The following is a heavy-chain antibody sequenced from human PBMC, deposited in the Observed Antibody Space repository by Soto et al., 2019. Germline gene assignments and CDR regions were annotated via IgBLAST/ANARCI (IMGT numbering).Heavy chain of an antibody. J-gene: IGHJ6*02. Sequence: LGESLKISWKGSGYSFTSYLIGWVRQMPGKGLEWMGIIYPGDSDTRYSPSFQGQVTISADKSISTAYLQWSSLKASDTAMYYCVRRRAIAASVYYGMDVWGQGTTVTVSS. V-gene: IGHV5-51*01. CDR1: GYSFTSYL. CDR2: IYPGDSDT. D-gene: IGHD6-13*01. CDR3: VRRRAIAASVYYGMDV.